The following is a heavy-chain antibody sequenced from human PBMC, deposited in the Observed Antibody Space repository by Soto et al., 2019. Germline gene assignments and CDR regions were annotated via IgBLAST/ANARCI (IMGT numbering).Heavy chain of an antibody. D-gene: IGHD6-13*01. CDR2: INPNSGGT. CDR1: GYTFTGHY. Sequence: GASVKVSCKASGYTFTGHYMHWVRQAPGQGLEWMGWINPNSGGTNYAQKFQGRVTMTRDTSISTAYMELSRLRSDDTAVYYCARWGSSSWYVDYYYGMDVWGQGTTVTVSS. V-gene: IGHV1-2*02. J-gene: IGHJ6*02. CDR3: ARWGSSSWYVDYYYGMDV.